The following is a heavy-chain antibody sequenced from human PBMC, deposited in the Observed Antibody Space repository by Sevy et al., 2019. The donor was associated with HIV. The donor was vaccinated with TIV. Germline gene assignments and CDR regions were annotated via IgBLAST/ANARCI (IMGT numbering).Heavy chain of an antibody. V-gene: IGHV4-59*08. Sequence: SETLSLTCTVSGGSITSLYWNWIRQPPGKGLEWIANIYYNGHINYNPSLKSRVTLSLDTSKNQFSLRLSSVTAADTAMYYCAAGNAWGRGYSWGQGTLVTVSS. CDR1: GGSITSLY. CDR2: IYYNGHI. J-gene: IGHJ4*02. CDR3: AAGNAWGRGYS. D-gene: IGHD1-26*01.